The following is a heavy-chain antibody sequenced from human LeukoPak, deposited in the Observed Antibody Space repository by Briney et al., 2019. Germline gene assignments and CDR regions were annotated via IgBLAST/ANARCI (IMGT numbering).Heavy chain of an antibody. J-gene: IGHJ4*02. V-gene: IGHV3-74*01. CDR2: ISHDGTIT. CDR3: ARDRDFILFDY. D-gene: IGHD2-21*01. CDR1: EFPFSTYV. Sequence: GGSLRLSCAASEFPFSTYVMHWVRQVPGKGLVWVSRISHDGTITSYADSVKGRFTISRDNAKNTLYLQMNSLRAEDTAVCYCARDRDFILFDYWGQGALVTVSS.